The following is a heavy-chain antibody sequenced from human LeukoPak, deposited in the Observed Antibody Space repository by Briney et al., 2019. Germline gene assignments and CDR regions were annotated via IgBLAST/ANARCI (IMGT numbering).Heavy chain of an antibody. J-gene: IGHJ3*02. CDR1: GDSISSYY. CDR2: IYYSGST. V-gene: IGHV4-59*01. D-gene: IGHD2-2*01. Sequence: SETLSLTCSVSGDSISSYYWSWIRQPPGKGLEWIGYIYYSGSTNYSPSPKSRVTISVDTSKNQFSLKLTSVTAADTAVYYCARESHAGYCSSTSCSDAFDIWGQGTMVTVSS. CDR3: ARESHAGYCSSTSCSDAFDI.